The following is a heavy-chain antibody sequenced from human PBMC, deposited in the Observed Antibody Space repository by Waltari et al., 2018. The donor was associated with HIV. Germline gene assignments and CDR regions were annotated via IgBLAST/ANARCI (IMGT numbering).Heavy chain of an antibody. Sequence: QVQLQESGPGLVKPSGTLSLTCAVSGGSISSSNWWSWVRKPPGKGLEWLGEIYHSGSTNYNPSLKSRVTISVDKSKNQFSLKLSSVTAADTAVYYCARRGGPYGDYDGYYYYYGMDVWGQGTTVTVSS. J-gene: IGHJ6*02. CDR1: GGSISSSNW. CDR3: ARRGGPYGDYDGYYYYYGMDV. D-gene: IGHD4-17*01. V-gene: IGHV4-4*02. CDR2: IYHSGST.